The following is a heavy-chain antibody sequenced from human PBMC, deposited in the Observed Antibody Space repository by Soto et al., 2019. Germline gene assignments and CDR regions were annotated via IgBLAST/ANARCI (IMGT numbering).Heavy chain of an antibody. CDR3: ARESEDLTSNFDY. V-gene: IGHV3-21*01. J-gene: IGHJ4*02. CDR1: GFTFTRYS. CDR2: ISSTTNYI. Sequence: PGGSLRLSCAASGFTFTRYSMNWVRQAPGKGLEWVSSISSTTNYIYYADSMKGRFTVSRDNAKNSVYLEMNSLSAADTALYYCARESEDLTSNFDYWGQGTLVTVSS.